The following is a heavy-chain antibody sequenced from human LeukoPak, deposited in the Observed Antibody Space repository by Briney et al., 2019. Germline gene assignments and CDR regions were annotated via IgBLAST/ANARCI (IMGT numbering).Heavy chain of an antibody. D-gene: IGHD3-10*01. CDR3: ARFIPYYYASGSGRFDY. CDR1: GGSISSSSYY. CDR2: IYYSGSA. Sequence: SETLSLTCTVSGGSISSSSYYWGWIRQPPGMGLEWIGNIYYSGSAYYNPSLKSRVTISVDTSKNQFSLKLSSVTAADTAMYYCARFIPYYYASGSGRFDYWGQGTLVTVSS. V-gene: IGHV4-39*01. J-gene: IGHJ4*02.